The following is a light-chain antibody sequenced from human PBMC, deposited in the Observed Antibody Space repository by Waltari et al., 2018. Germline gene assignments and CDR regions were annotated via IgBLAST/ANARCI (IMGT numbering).Light chain of an antibody. Sequence: DIQMTQSPSSLSASVGDRVTITCRASQSISTDLNWYQQIPGKAPKLLIYATSNLQSGVPSRFSGSGSGTHFTLTISSLQPEDFSIYYWQQSYTSPWTFGQGTRVEIK. CDR3: QQSYTSPWT. V-gene: IGKV1-39*01. CDR1: QSISTD. CDR2: ATS. J-gene: IGKJ1*01.